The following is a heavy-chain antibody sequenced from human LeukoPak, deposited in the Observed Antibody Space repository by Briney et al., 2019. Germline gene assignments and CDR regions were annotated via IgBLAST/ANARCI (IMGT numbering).Heavy chain of an antibody. J-gene: IGHJ3*02. Sequence: PGGSLRLSCAPSRFTVSSNYISWVRHAPGKGLEWVSVIYSAGTKYYADAVKRRITISRDNSKTRLCLQMNSLRVEDTAVYYCASQSTPVLPFDICGQGTMVSVSS. CDR3: ASQSTPVLPFDI. CDR1: RFTVSSNY. V-gene: IGHV3-66*04. CDR2: IYSAGTK.